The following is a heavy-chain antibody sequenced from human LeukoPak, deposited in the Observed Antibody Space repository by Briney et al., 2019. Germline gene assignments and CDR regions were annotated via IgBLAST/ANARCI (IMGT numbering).Heavy chain of an antibody. D-gene: IGHD3-16*02. CDR1: GGSISSSSYY. J-gene: IGHJ3*02. V-gene: IGHV4-39*01. Sequence: SETLSLTCTVSGGSISSSSYYWGWIRQPPGKGLEWIGSIYYSGSTYYNPSLKSRVTISVDTSKNQFSLRLSSVTAADTAVYYCARPVSLKDEGLRLGELSLYGAFDIWGQGTMVTVSS. CDR2: IYYSGST. CDR3: ARPVSLKDEGLRLGELSLYGAFDI.